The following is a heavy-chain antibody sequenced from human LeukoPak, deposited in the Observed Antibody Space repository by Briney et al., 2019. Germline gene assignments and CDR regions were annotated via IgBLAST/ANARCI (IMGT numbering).Heavy chain of an antibody. Sequence: SETLSLTCTVSGGSISGSSYYWGWIRQPPGKGLEWIGSIYYSGSTYYNPSLKSRVTISVDTSKNQFSLKLSSVTAADTAVYYCASLADCYDSSGYYPFDPWGQGTLVAVSS. J-gene: IGHJ5*02. CDR1: GGSISGSSYY. V-gene: IGHV4-39*01. CDR2: IYYSGST. CDR3: ASLADCYDSSGYYPFDP. D-gene: IGHD3-22*01.